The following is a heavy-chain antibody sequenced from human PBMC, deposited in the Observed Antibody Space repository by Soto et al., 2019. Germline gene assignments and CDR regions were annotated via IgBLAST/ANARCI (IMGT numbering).Heavy chain of an antibody. J-gene: IGHJ5*02. CDR1: GDSVSSNSAA. V-gene: IGHV6-1*01. Sequence: SQTLSLTCDISGDSVSSNSAAWNWIRQSPSRGLEWLGRTSYRSKWYNDYAVSVKSRITINPDTSKNQFSLKLSSVTAADTAVYYCARYYFDTGGYSNWFDPWGQGTLVTVSS. CDR2: TSYRSKWYN. CDR3: ARYYFDTGGYSNWFDP. D-gene: IGHD3-22*01.